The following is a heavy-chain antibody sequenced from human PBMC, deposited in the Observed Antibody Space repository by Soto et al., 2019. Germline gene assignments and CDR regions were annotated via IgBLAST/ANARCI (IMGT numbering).Heavy chain of an antibody. CDR1: GFTFSGFA. CDR3: ARDLVALYGSGSWLGFAFDI. J-gene: IGHJ3*02. Sequence: QVQLVESGGGVVQPGRSLRLSCAASGFTFSGFAMHWVRQAPGKGLEWVAVISYDGSNKYYADSVKGRFTISRDNSKNTLYLQMNSLRAEDTAVYYCARDLVALYGSGSWLGFAFDIWGQGTMVTVSS. CDR2: ISYDGSNK. D-gene: IGHD3-10*01. V-gene: IGHV3-30-3*01.